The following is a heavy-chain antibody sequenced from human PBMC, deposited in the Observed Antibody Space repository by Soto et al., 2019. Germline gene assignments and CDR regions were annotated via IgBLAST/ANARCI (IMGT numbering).Heavy chain of an antibody. D-gene: IGHD2-8*01. CDR3: ARGVLA. CDR1: GGSVNSGGYS. V-gene: IGHV4-30-2*01. Sequence: SATLSLTCSVSGGSVNSGGYSWSWIRQPPGKGLEWIGFISPSGSPAYNPSLRSRVTISVDRSNNQISLELSSVTAADTAVYYCARGVLAWGPGTLVTVSS. CDR2: ISPSGSP. J-gene: IGHJ5*02.